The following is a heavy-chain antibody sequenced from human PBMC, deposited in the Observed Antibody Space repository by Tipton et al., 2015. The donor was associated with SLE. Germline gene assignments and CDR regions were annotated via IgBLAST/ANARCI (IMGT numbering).Heavy chain of an antibody. D-gene: IGHD3-16*01. V-gene: IGHV4-39*02. CDR2: IYYSGST. CDR1: GGSISSSSYY. Sequence: TLSLTCTVSGGSISSSSYYWGWIRQPPGKGLEWIGSIYYSGSTYYNPSLKSRVTISVDTSKNQFSLKLSSVTAADTAVYYCARDRVGVGAFDIWGQGTMVTVSS. J-gene: IGHJ3*02. CDR3: ARDRVGVGAFDI.